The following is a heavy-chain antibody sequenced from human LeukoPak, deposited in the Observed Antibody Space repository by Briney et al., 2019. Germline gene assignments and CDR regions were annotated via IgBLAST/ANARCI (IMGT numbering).Heavy chain of an antibody. Sequence: GGSLRLSCAASGFTVSSNYMSWVRQAPGKALEWVSVIYSGGSTYYADSVKGRFTISRDNSKNTLYLQVNSLIADDTAVYYCARASEISSGYLGYYFDYWGQGTLVTVSS. CDR2: IYSGGST. CDR3: ARASEISSGYLGYYFDY. V-gene: IGHV3-53*01. CDR1: GFTVSSNY. J-gene: IGHJ4*02. D-gene: IGHD3-22*01.